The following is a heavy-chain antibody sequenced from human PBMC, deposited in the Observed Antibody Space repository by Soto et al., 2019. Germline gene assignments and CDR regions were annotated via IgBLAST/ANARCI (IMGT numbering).Heavy chain of an antibody. CDR3: ARDYDVNTALNYWYFDL. CDR2: IYPSGRA. J-gene: IGHJ2*01. Sequence: QVQLQESGPGLVTASETLTLTCTISGGSINNYYWTWVRQPPGKGLEWIGRIYPSGRAHYNPSLQSRVTLSVDVSKNQFSLRVNSVTATHTAIYFCARDYDVNTALNYWYFDLWGRGTLVTVSS. V-gene: IGHV4-4*07. D-gene: IGHD4-17*01. CDR1: GGSINNYY.